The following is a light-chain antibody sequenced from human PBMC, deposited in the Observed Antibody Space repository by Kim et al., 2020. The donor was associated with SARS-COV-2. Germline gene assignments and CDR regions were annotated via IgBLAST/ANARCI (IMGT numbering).Light chain of an antibody. CDR2: QDT. J-gene: IGLJ3*02. V-gene: IGLV3-1*01. Sequence: SYELTQPPSVSVSPGQTASITCSGAKLGDKYVCWYQQKPGQSPAPVIFQDTKRPSGIPERFSGSKSGNTATLTISGTQPTDEAYYYCQVWDSSTKGVFGGGTRVTVL. CDR3: QVWDSSTKGV. CDR1: KLGDKY.